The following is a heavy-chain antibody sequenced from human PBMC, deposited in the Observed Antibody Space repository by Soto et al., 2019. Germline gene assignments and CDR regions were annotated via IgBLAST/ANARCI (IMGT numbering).Heavy chain of an antibody. CDR3: ARPHRGYSYGPRHLYNWFDP. J-gene: IGHJ5*02. D-gene: IGHD5-18*01. V-gene: IGHV1-8*01. CDR2: MNPNSGNT. CDR1: GYTFTSYD. Sequence: ASVKVSCKASGYTFTSYDINWVRQATGQGLEWMGWMNPNSGNTGYAQKFQGRVTMTRNTSISTAYMELSSLRSEDTAVYYCARPHRGYSYGPRHLYNWFDPWGQGTLVTVSS.